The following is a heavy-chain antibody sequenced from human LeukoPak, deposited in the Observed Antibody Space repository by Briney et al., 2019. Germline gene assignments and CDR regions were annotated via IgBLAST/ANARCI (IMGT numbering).Heavy chain of an antibody. V-gene: IGHV3-72*01. Sequence: GGSLRLSCAGSGFPFSDHYMDWVRQAPGKGLEWVGRTRNKARSYTTDYAASVKGRFTISRDASKNSVYLQMNSLRAEDTAVYYCARGVPYASWSGPHYSDYWGQGTLVTVSS. CDR3: ARGVPYASWSGPHYSDY. J-gene: IGHJ4*02. D-gene: IGHD3-3*01. CDR1: GFPFSDHY. CDR2: TRNKARSYTT.